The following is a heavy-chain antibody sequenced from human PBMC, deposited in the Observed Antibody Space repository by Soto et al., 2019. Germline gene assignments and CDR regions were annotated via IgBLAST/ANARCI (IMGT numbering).Heavy chain of an antibody. CDR2: IDYSGTT. CDR1: GGSISTYY. V-gene: IGHV4-39*02. J-gene: IGHJ4*02. CDR3: ARRTGSSTYYFDY. D-gene: IGHD6-6*01. Sequence: PSETLSLTCTVSGGSISTYYWGWIRQPPGRGLEWIGIIDYSGTTYYNPSLKSRLTMSVDTSKNHFSLNLSSVTAADTAVYYCARRTGSSTYYFDYWGQGALVTVSS.